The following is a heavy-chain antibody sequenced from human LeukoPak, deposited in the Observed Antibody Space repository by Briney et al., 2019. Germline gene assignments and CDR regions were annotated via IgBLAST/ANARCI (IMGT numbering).Heavy chain of an antibody. Sequence: GGSLRLSCAVSGLTFSSSWMDWVRQAPGKGLEWVASINPDGNKKYSADSVKGRFTISRDNAENSLYLQMNSLRVEDTAFYCCARDLAYSRLDYWGQGMLVTVSS. CDR2: INPDGNKK. D-gene: IGHD5-18*01. J-gene: IGHJ4*02. CDR3: ARDLAYSRLDY. CDR1: GLTFSSSW. V-gene: IGHV3-7*01.